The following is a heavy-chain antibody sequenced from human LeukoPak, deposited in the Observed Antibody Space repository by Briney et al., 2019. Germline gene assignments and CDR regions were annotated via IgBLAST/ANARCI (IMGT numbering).Heavy chain of an antibody. D-gene: IGHD6-13*01. Sequence: PSQTLSLTCTVSGGSISSGDYYWGWIRQPPGKCLEWIGYMYYSGSTYYNPSLKCRVTISVDTSKNQFSLKLSSVAAADTAVYYCARVIYSSSWYGYWFDPWGQGTLVTVSS. J-gene: IGHJ5*02. CDR2: MYYSGST. V-gene: IGHV4-30-4*08. CDR1: GGSISSGDYY. CDR3: ARVIYSSSWYGYWFDP.